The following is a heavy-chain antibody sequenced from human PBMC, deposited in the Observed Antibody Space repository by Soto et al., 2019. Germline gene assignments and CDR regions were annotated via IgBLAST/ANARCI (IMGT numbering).Heavy chain of an antibody. CDR1: GGSVSSGSYY. J-gene: IGHJ4*02. CDR2: IYYSGST. CDR3: ARGSMIVVAYYFDY. Sequence: SETLSLTCTVSGGSVSSGSYYWSWIRQPPGRGLEWIGYIYYSGSTNYNPSLKSRVTISVDTSKNQFSLKLSSVTAADTAVYYCARGSMIVVAYYFDYWGQGTLVTVSS. D-gene: IGHD3-22*01. V-gene: IGHV4-61*01.